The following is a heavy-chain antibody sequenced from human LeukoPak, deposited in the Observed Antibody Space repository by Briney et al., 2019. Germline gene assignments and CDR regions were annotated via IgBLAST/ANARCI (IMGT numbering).Heavy chain of an antibody. V-gene: IGHV3-48*03. J-gene: IGHJ5*02. CDR2: ISSSGSTI. Sequence: GGSLRLSCAASGFTFSSYEMNWVRQAPGKGLEWVSYISSSGSTIYYADSVKGRFTISRDNAKNSLYLQMNSLRAEDTAVYYCARGQYRYYYGSGSYSYWFDPWGQGTLVTVSS. CDR1: GFTFSSYE. D-gene: IGHD3-10*01. CDR3: ARGQYRYYYGSGSYSYWFDP.